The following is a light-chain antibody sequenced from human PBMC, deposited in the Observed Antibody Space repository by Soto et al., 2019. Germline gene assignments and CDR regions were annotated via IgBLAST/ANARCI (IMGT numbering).Light chain of an antibody. CDR2: DAS. Sequence: ESVLTQSPGTLSLSPGERATLSCRASQSVTSNYLAWYQQKPGQSPRLLIYDASHRATGVPARFSGSGSGTDFTLTISSLEPEDFAVYYCQQRSVWPITFGQGTRLEN. CDR3: QQRSVWPIT. CDR1: QSVTSNY. J-gene: IGKJ5*01. V-gene: IGKV3-11*01.